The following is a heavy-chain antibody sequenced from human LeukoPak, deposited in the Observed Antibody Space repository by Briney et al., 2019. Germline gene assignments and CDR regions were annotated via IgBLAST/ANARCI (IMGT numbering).Heavy chain of an antibody. D-gene: IGHD5-24*01. J-gene: IGHJ5*02. V-gene: IGHV1-8*02. Sequence: GASVKVSCKASGYTFTGYYMHWVRQAPGQGLEWMGWMNPNSGNTGYAQKFQGRVTMTRNTSISTAYMELSSLRSEDTAVYYCARRTPRWLHHNPRNWFDPWGQGTLVTVSS. CDR1: GYTFTGYY. CDR2: MNPNSGNT. CDR3: ARRTPRWLHHNPRNWFDP.